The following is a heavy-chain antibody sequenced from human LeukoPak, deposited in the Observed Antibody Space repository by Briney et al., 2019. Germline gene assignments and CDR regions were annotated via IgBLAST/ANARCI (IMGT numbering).Heavy chain of an antibody. Sequence: SETLSLTCSVSGDSMFSRYWSWIRQPPGKGLEWIGYIYDTGSTNYNPSLKSRVTISVDTSKNQFSLKLSSVTAADTAVYYCARQGGFPTRGAFDIWGQGTMVTVSS. CDR3: ARQGGFPTRGAFDI. D-gene: IGHD3-16*01. CDR2: IYDTGST. CDR1: GDSMFSRY. J-gene: IGHJ3*02. V-gene: IGHV4-59*08.